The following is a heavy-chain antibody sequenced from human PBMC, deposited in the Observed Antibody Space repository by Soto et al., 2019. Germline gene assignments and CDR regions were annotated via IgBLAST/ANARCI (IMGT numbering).Heavy chain of an antibody. J-gene: IGHJ6*02. CDR2: ISYDGSNE. D-gene: IGHD6-6*01. CDR1: GFIFSNYA. CDR3: ARASPFCGSSPYYSFYGMDV. V-gene: IGHV3-30-3*01. Sequence: QVQLVESGGGVVQPGRSLRLSCAASGFIFSNYAIHWVRQAPGKGLEWVAVISYDGSNEYYADSVKGRFTISRDNSKNTLYLQMHSTRAEDTAVYYCARASPFCGSSPYYSFYGMDVWGQGTAVTVSS.